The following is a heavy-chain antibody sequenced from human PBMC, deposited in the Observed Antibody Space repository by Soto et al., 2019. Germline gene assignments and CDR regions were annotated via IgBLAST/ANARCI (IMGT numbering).Heavy chain of an antibody. CDR2: ISDDGSNK. CDR3: AKDQTHAFDI. Sequence: QVQLVESGGGVVQPGRSLRLSCAASGFTFSSSGMYWVRQAPGKGLEWVAVISDDGSNKYYADSVKGRFTISRDNSKNTLYLQMNSLRAEDTAVYYCAKDQTHAFDIWGQGTMVTVSS. V-gene: IGHV3-30*18. J-gene: IGHJ3*02. CDR1: GFTFSSSG.